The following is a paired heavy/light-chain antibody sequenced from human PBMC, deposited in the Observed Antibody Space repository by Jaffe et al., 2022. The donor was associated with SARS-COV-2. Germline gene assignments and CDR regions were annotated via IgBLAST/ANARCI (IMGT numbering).Light chain of an antibody. J-gene: IGKJ4*01. CDR2: WAS. V-gene: IGKV4-1*01. Sequence: DIVMTQSPDSLAVSLGERATINCKSSQSVLYSSNNKNYLAWYQQKPGQPPKLLIYWASTRESGVPDRFSGSGSGTDFTLTISSLQAEDVAVYYCQQYYSTPTFGGGTKVEIK. CDR3: QQYYSTPT. CDR1: QSVLYSSNNKNY.
Heavy chain of an antibody. CDR2: IKSKTDGGTT. CDR1: GFTFSNAW. J-gene: IGHJ6*03. Sequence: EVQLVESGGGLVKPGGSLRLSCAASGFTFSNAWMSWVRQAPGKGLEWVGRIKSKTDGGTTDYAAPVKGRFTISRDDSKNTLYLQMNSLKTEDTAVYYCTTDLDSFCYGSGSYYNGLSSCYMDVWGKGTTVTVSS. CDR3: TTDLDSFCYGSGSYYNGLSSCYMDV. V-gene: IGHV3-15*01. D-gene: IGHD3-10*01.